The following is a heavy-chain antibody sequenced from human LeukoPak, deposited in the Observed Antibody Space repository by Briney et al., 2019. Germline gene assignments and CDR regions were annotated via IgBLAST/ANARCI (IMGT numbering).Heavy chain of an antibody. D-gene: IGHD1-26*01. CDR3: ALGRQLNYYYYGMDV. V-gene: IGHV4-59*08. CDR1: GGSISSYY. CDR2: IYYSGST. J-gene: IGHJ6*02. Sequence: PSETLSLTCTVSGGSISSYYWSWIRQPPGKGLEWIGYIYYSGSTNYNPSLKSRVTISVDTSKNQFSLKLSSVTAADTAVYYCALGRQLNYYYYGMDVWGQGTTVTVSS.